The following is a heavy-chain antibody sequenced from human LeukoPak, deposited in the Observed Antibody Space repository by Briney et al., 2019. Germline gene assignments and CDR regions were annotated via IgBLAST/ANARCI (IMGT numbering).Heavy chain of an antibody. CDR1: GFTFRDYY. V-gene: IGHV3-11*05. CDR2: ISSSSSYI. Sequence: GGSLRLTCVASGFTFRDYYMSCIRRAPGKGLEWVSYISSSSSYIDYADSVKGRFTISRDNASNSLHLQMKSLRAEDTAVYYCARDLRYSGNSRRVLAWDYWGQGTLVTVSS. D-gene: IGHD4-23*01. CDR3: ARDLRYSGNSRRVLAWDY. J-gene: IGHJ4*02.